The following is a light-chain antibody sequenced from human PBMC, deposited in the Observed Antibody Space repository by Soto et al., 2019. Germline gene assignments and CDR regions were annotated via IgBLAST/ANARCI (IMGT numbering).Light chain of an antibody. CDR1: SSNVENNA. V-gene: IGLV1-36*01. CDR2: YDD. J-gene: IGLJ3*02. Sequence: QSVLTQPPSVSEGPRQRVTISCSGSSSNVENNAVNWYQQLPGKPPKLLIYYDDLLPSGVSDRFSGSKSGTSASLAISGLQSDDEADYYCAAWDDSLDALVFGGGTKLTVL. CDR3: AAWDDSLDALV.